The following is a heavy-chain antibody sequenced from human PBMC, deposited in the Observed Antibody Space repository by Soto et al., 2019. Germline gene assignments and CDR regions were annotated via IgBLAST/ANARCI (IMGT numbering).Heavy chain of an antibody. V-gene: IGHV6-1*01. CDR2: IYGRSKRLN. CDR3: ARGLQITVPSADFAF. CDR1: GDSVSSNTAT. Sequence: PSQTLSLTCAISGDSVSSNTATWNCIGQSPSRGLEGLGRIYGRSKRLNDYAVSVRSRVTRNPDASKNHVPLHLRPVTPDHPAVYYCARGLQITVPSADFAFWDQRVLFTVSS. D-gene: IGHD3-10*01. J-gene: IGHJ4*02.